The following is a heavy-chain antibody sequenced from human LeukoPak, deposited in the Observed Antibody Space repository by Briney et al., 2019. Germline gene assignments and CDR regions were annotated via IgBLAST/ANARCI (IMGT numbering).Heavy chain of an antibody. CDR3: ARDFGVVPPGYMDV. Sequence: GALRLSCAASGFTFSSYSMNWVRQAPGKGLDWFSSISSSSSYIYYADSVKGRFTISRDNAKNSLYLQMNSLRAEDTAVYYCARDFGVVPPGYMDVWGKGTTVTVSS. D-gene: IGHD3-3*01. V-gene: IGHV3-21*01. CDR1: GFTFSSYS. J-gene: IGHJ6*03. CDR2: ISSSSSYI.